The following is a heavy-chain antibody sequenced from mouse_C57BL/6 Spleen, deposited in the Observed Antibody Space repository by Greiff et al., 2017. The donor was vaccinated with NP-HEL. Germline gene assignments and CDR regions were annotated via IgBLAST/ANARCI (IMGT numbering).Heavy chain of an antibody. Sequence: QVQLQQSGAELMKPGASVKLSCKATGYTFTGYWIEWVKQRPGHGLEWIGEILPGSGSTNYNEKFKGKATFTAVTSSNTAYMQLSSLTTEDSAIYYCARRKDSYWEYVNWGQGTLVTVSA. CDR2: ILPGSGST. CDR1: GYTFTGYW. V-gene: IGHV1-9*01. D-gene: IGHD4-1*01. J-gene: IGHJ3*01. CDR3: ARRKDSYWEYVN.